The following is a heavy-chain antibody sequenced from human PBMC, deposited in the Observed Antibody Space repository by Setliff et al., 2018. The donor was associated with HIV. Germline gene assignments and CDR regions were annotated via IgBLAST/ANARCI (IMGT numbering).Heavy chain of an antibody. Sequence: PSETLSLTCTVSGGSISTYFWSWIRQPAGKGLEWIGRIYTSGTTNYNPSLKTRVTFSVDTSKNQFSLKLSSVTAADTAVYYCARQGDGYNLYHVYYFDYWGQGTLVTVSS. D-gene: IGHD5-12*01. J-gene: IGHJ4*02. CDR3: ARQGDGYNLYHVYYFDY. CDR2: IYTSGTT. CDR1: GGSISTYF. V-gene: IGHV4-4*07.